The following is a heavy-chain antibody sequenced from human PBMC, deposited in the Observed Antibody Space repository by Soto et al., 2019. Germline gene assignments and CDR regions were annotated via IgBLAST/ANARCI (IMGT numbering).Heavy chain of an antibody. J-gene: IGHJ6*02. V-gene: IGHV3-30*18. D-gene: IGHD3-10*01. CDR2: ISEDAETD. CDR3: AKAPFRSPYYFYGMDV. Sequence: QVRLVESGGGVVQPGGSLRLSCVASGFTFSDFGMHWVRQGPGKGLEWLAVISEDAETDFHADSVKGRLTVSRDNFKETLYPQMNSLTTDDSGVYCWAKAPFRSPYYFYGMDVWGQGTTVIVSS. CDR1: GFTFSDFG.